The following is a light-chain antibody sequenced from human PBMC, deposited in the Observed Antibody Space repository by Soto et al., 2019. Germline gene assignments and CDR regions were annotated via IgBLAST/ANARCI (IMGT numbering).Light chain of an antibody. Sequence: SYELTQSPSVSVAPGQTARIACGGNVIGSKSVHWYQRKPGQAPVLVVYNDGGRPSGIPERFSGSNSGNTATLTISSVAAGDEADYYCQVWDVDSDHVVFGGGTKVTVL. CDR2: NDG. CDR1: VIGSKS. CDR3: QVWDVDSDHVV. V-gene: IGLV3-21*02. J-gene: IGLJ3*02.